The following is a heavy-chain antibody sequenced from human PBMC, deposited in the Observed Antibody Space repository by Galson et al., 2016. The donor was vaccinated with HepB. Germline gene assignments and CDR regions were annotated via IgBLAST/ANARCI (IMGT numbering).Heavy chain of an antibody. CDR1: GFTFSSYS. CDR3: ARDASSTGYFGGTTDDY. J-gene: IGHJ4*02. Sequence: SLRLSCAASGFTFSSYSMNWVRQAPGKGLEWVSSISSGSSYIFYADSVKGRFTISRDNAKNSLCLQMNSLRAEDTAVYYCARDASSTGYFGGTTDDYWGQGTLVTVSS. CDR2: ISSGSSYI. V-gene: IGHV3-21*01. D-gene: IGHD3-22*01.